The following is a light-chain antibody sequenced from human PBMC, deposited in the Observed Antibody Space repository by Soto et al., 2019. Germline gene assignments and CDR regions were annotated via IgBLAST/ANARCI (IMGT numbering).Light chain of an antibody. CDR1: QPISSY. V-gene: IGKV1-39*01. CDR2: FIS. J-gene: IGKJ5*01. Sequence: DIQMTQSPSALSAAVGDEVSITCRASQPISSYLNWYQHKPGEAPRLLIYFISRLQSGAPSRFSGSGSGKDFTLTIDSPQPEDTATYYCQQTYSRPVTFGQGTRLEIK. CDR3: QQTYSRPVT.